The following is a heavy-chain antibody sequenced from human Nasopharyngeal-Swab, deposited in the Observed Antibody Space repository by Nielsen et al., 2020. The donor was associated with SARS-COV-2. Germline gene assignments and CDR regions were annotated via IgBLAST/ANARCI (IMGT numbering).Heavy chain of an antibody. V-gene: IGHV3-23*05. CDR3: ARPIFGVFYYYYYYMDV. CDR1: GFTFSSPD. Sequence: GGPLRLSCPASGFTFSSPDMNWVRQAPGKGLDWVSAIDSSGRNTYYADPVRGRFTISRDNSKNTLYLQMNSLRAEDTAVYYCARPIFGVFYYYYYYMDVWGKGTTVTVSS. CDR2: IDSSGRNT. J-gene: IGHJ6*03. D-gene: IGHD3-10*01.